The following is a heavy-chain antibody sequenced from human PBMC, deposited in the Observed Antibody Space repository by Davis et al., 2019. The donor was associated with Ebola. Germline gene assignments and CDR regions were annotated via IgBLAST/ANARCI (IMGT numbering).Heavy chain of an antibody. D-gene: IGHD1-14*01. CDR3: ARDQAVRPEDY. CDR1: GVSFSDHY. J-gene: IGHJ4*02. CDR2: INHSGDT. Sequence: SETLSLTCAVSGVSFSDHYWSWIRQPPGKALEWIGEINHSGDTDYNPSLKTRVTISVDPARNQISLNLRSVTAADTAIYYCARDQAVRPEDYWGQGTLVTVSS. V-gene: IGHV4-34*01.